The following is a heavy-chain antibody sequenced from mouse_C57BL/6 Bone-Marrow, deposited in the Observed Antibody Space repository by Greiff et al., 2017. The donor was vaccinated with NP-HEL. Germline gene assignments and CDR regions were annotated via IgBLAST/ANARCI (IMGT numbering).Heavy chain of an antibody. Sequence: QVQLQQSGAELARPGASVKLSCKASGYTFTSYGISWVKQRTGQGLEWIGEIYPRSGNTYYNEKFKGKATLTADKSSSTAYMELRSVTSEDSAVYFCARSELAARFAYWGQGTLVTVSA. D-gene: IGHD4-1*01. J-gene: IGHJ3*01. CDR3: ARSELAARFAY. CDR2: IYPRSGNT. CDR1: GYTFTSYG. V-gene: IGHV1-81*01.